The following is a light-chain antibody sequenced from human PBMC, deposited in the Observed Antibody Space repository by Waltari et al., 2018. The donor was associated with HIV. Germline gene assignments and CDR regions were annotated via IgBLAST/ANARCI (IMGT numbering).Light chain of an antibody. CDR2: EVT. CDR1: SSDVGGSKY. V-gene: IGLV2-14*01. Sequence: QSALTQPASVSGSPGHSITISCTGTSSDVGGSKYVSWYQQYPGRAPKLLIYEVTYRPSGISHRFSGSKSGNTASLTISGLLAEDEAAYYCASYTNSSLVFGIGTKVTVL. J-gene: IGLJ1*01. CDR3: ASYTNSSLV.